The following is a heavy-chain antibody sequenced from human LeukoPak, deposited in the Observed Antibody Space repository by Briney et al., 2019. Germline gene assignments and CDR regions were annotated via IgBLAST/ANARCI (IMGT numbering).Heavy chain of an antibody. CDR2: IKKDGSEK. D-gene: IGHD5-18*01. V-gene: IGHV3-7*01. CDR3: ARDLSGVTGYTYGRGIDS. CDR1: GFTFSSYW. Sequence: GGSLRLSCAASGFTFSSYWMSWVRQAPGKGLEWVANIKKDGSEKYYVDSVKGRFTISRDNAKTSLYLQMNSLRAEDTAVYYCARDLSGVTGYTYGRGIDSWGQGTLVTVSS. J-gene: IGHJ4*02.